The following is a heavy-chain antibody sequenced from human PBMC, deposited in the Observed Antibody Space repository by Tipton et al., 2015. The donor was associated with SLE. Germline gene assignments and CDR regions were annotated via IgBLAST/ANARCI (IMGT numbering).Heavy chain of an antibody. CDR3: ARRSAIIAGAIDY. CDR1: GFTFNNYA. D-gene: IGHD3-3*01. CDR2: ISATGGST. V-gene: IGHV3-23*01. Sequence: SLRLSCAASGFTFNNYAMSWVRQAAGKGLEWVSTISATGGSTYHADSVKGRFTISRDNSRNTLFLQMNSLRAEDTAIYYCARRSAIIAGAIDYWGQGTVVTVSS. J-gene: IGHJ4*02.